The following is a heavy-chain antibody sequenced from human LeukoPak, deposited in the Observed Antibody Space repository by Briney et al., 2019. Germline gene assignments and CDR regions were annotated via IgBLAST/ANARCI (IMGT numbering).Heavy chain of an antibody. Sequence: SETLSLTCAVYGGSFSGYYWSWIRQPPGKGLEWIGEINHSGSTNYNPSLKSRVTISVDTSKNQFSLKLSSVTAADTAVYYCARDPSLDYGDYVWFDPWGQGTLVTVSS. D-gene: IGHD4-17*01. J-gene: IGHJ5*02. CDR3: ARDPSLDYGDYVWFDP. V-gene: IGHV4-34*01. CDR2: INHSGST. CDR1: GGSFSGYY.